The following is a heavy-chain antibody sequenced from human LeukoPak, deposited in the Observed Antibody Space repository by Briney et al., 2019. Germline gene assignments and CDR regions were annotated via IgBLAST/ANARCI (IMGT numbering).Heavy chain of an antibody. Sequence: GGSLRLSCAASGFTFSSYWMSWVRQAPGKGLEWVANIKEDGSEKYYVDSVKGRFTISRDNAKNSLYLQMNSLRAEDTAVYYCARISAPRPPSGTFDYWGQGTLVTVSS. CDR3: ARISAPRPPSGTFDY. CDR1: GFTFSSYW. CDR2: IKEDGSEK. J-gene: IGHJ4*02. V-gene: IGHV3-7*01. D-gene: IGHD1-26*01.